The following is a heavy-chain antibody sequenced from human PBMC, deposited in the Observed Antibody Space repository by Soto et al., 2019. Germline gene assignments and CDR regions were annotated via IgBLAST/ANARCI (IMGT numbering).Heavy chain of an antibody. CDR3: ARWSYLDY. V-gene: IGHV3-23*01. CDR2: ISGSDGKT. J-gene: IGHJ4*02. D-gene: IGHD3-3*01. CDR1: GFSFGSYA. Sequence: PGGSLRLSCAASGFSFGSYALSWVRQAPGKGLEWVSTISGSDGKTFYADSVKGRFSISRGTSQSTLYLQMNSLRAGDTAMYYCARWSYLDYWGQGTRVTVSS.